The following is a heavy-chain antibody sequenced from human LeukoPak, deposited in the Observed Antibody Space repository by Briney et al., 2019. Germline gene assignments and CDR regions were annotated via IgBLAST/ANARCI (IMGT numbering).Heavy chain of an antibody. CDR1: GGSISSYY. CDR2: IYYSGST. D-gene: IGHD4-11*01. Sequence: SETLSLTCTVSGGSISSYYWSWIRLPPGKGLEWIGYIYYSGSTNYNPSLKSRVTISVDTSKNQFSLKLSSVTAADTAVYYCARAPTDTVTTPWGYYYYYMDVWGKGTTVTVSS. V-gene: IGHV4-59*01. J-gene: IGHJ6*03. CDR3: ARAPTDTVTTPWGYYYYYMDV.